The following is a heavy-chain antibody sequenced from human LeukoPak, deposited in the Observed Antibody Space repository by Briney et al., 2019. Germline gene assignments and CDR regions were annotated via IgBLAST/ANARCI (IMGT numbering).Heavy chain of an antibody. Sequence: ASVMVSCKASGYTFNSYGISWVRQAPGQGLEWMAWISPSSGNTNYAQKLQGRVTMTTDTSTSTAYMELRSLRSDDTAVYYCARGIAVPDNWGQGTLVTVSS. J-gene: IGHJ4*02. CDR3: ARGIAVPDN. CDR2: ISPSSGNT. D-gene: IGHD6-19*01. CDR1: GYTFNSYG. V-gene: IGHV1-18*01.